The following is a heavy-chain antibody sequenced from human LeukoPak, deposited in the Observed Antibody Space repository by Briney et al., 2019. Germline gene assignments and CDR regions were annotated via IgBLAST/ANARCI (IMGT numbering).Heavy chain of an antibody. J-gene: IGHJ5*01. CDR1: GFTFSSYW. V-gene: IGHV3-7*01. Sequence: PGGSLRLSCAASGFTFSSYWMKWVRQAPGKGLEWVANIKQDGNEKHYEDSVKGRFSISRDNAKNSLYLQMDSLRAEDTAVYYCAKEGAYPIITYDSWGQGALVTVSS. CDR2: IKQDGNEK. D-gene: IGHD3-10*01. CDR3: AKEGAYPIITYDS.